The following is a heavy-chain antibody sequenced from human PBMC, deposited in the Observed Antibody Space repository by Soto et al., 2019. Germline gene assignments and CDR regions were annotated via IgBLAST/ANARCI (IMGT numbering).Heavy chain of an antibody. J-gene: IGHJ4*02. CDR1: GFTFSSYA. D-gene: IGHD3-10*01. CDR3: AKVLWFGELYFDY. CDR2: ISGSGGST. V-gene: IGHV3-23*01. Sequence: EVQLLESGGGLVQPGGSLRLSCAASGFTFSSYAMSWVRQAPGKGLEWVSAISGSGGSTYYADSVKRRFTIARDNSKNTLYLQMNSLRAEDTAVYYCAKVLWFGELYFDYWGQGTLVTVSS.